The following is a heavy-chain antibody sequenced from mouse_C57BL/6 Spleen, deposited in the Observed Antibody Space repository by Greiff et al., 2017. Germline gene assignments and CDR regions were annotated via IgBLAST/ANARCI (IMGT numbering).Heavy chain of an antibody. J-gene: IGHJ2*01. V-gene: IGHV1-54*01. CDR3: ARGDYEDGAWDY. Sequence: QVQLQQSGAELVRPGTSVKVSCKASGYAFTNYLIEWVKQRPGQGLEWIGVINPGSGGTNYNEKFKGKATLTADKSSSTAYMQLSSLTSEDSAVYFCARGDYEDGAWDYWGQGTTLTVSS. D-gene: IGHD2-4*01. CDR2: INPGSGGT. CDR1: GYAFTNYL.